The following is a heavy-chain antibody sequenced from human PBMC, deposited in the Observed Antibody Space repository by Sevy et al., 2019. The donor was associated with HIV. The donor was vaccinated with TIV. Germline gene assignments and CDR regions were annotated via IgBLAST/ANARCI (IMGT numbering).Heavy chain of an antibody. Sequence: ASVKVSCKASGYTFTSYYLSWVRQAPGQGLEWMGWISGNNGHTNYAQKLQGRVIMTTDTSTSTAYMELRSLRSDDTAVYYCARWGDYCSGGSCYSSEYFQHWGQGTLVTVSS. J-gene: IGHJ1*01. V-gene: IGHV1-18*01. CDR3: ARWGDYCSGGSCYSSEYFQH. CDR1: GYTFTSYY. CDR2: ISGNNGHT. D-gene: IGHD2-15*01.